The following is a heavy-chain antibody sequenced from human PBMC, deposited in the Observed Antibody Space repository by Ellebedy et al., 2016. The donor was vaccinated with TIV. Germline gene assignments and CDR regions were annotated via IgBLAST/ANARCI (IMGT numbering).Heavy chain of an antibody. CDR2: IRSFDDST. V-gene: IGHV3-23*01. Sequence: GESLKISXAASVFTFSGVAMTWVRQAPGKGLQWVSSIRSFDDSTYYADSVKGRFTISRDNSKNTLYLQMNSLREEDTAVYYCAKGTLSVPAADDYWGQGTLVTVSS. CDR3: AKGTLSVPAADDY. J-gene: IGHJ4*02. D-gene: IGHD2-2*01. CDR1: VFTFSGVA.